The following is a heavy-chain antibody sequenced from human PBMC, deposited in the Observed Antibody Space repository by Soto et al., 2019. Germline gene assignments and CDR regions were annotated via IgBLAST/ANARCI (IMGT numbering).Heavy chain of an antibody. J-gene: IGHJ3*02. CDR1: GFTFSSYD. D-gene: IGHD2-2*01. CDR3: ARGRCSSTSEAGCDAFDI. CDR2: IGTAGDT. V-gene: IGHV3-13*04. Sequence: GGSLRLSCAASGFTFSSYDMHWVRQATGKGLEWVSAIGTAGDTYYPGSVKGRFTISRENAKNSLYLQMNSLRAGDTAVYYCARGRCSSTSEAGCDAFDIWGQGTMVTVSS.